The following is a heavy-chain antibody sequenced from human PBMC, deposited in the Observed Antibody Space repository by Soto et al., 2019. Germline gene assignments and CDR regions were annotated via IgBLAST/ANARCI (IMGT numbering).Heavy chain of an antibody. Sequence: XGTLSLTCTVSGGSISNYYWTWIRQPAGKGLQWIGRIYTSGSTNYNPSLKSRITMSVDTSKNQFSLKLSSVTAADTALYYCARQTTYSSSWYDYWGHGTLVTVSS. CDR3: ARQTTYSSSWYDY. D-gene: IGHD6-13*01. J-gene: IGHJ5*01. V-gene: IGHV4-4*07. CDR2: IYTSGST. CDR1: GGSISNYY.